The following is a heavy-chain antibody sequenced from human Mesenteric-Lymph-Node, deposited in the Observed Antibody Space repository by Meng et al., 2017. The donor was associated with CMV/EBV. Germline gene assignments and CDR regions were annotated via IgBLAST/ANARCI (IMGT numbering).Heavy chain of an antibody. CDR3: VRGELGVSGRFDP. J-gene: IGHJ5*02. D-gene: IGHD1-7*01. CDR1: GFTFSSSS. Sequence: CAASGFTFSSSSMRWVRQAPGKGLEWVAVVTYDGKNQYYADYVKGRFTISRDNSKSTLFLQVDSLRPDDTAVYYCVRGELGVSGRFDPWGQGTLVTVSS. V-gene: IGHV3-30*04. CDR2: VTYDGKNQ.